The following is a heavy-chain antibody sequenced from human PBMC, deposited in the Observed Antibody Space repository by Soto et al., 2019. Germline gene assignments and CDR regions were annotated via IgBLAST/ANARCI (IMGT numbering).Heavy chain of an antibody. D-gene: IGHD6-6*01. CDR2: IWYDGSNK. J-gene: IGHJ5*02. CDR3: ARDLAARPGGVWFDP. V-gene: IGHV3-33*01. CDR1: GFTFSSYG. Sequence: HPGGSLRLSCAASGFTFSSYGMHWVRQAPGKGLEWVAVIWYDGSNKYYADSVKGRFTISRDNSKNTLYLQMNSLRAEDTAVYYCARDLAARPGGVWFDPWGREPWSPSPQ.